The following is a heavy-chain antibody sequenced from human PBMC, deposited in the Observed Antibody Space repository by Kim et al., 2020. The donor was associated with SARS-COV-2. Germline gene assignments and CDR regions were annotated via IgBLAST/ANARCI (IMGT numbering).Heavy chain of an antibody. J-gene: IGHJ4*02. D-gene: IGHD1-26*01. CDR3: ATDRGY. CDR2: PEDGET. Sequence: PEDGETIYAQKIQGRVTMTEDTSTDTAYMELSSLRSEDTAVYYCATDRGYWGQGTLVTVSS. V-gene: IGHV1-24*01.